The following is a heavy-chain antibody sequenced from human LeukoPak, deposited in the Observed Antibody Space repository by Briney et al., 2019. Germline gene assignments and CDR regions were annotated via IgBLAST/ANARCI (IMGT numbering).Heavy chain of an antibody. CDR1: GYTFTSYP. CDR2: INTNTGNP. CDR3: ARWSCSGDNCYLSHSDY. Sequence: GASVKVSCKASGYTFTSYPMNWVRQAPGQGLEWMGWINTNTGNPTYAQGFTGRFVFSLGTSVRTAYLQISSLKAEDTAVYYCARWSCSGDNCYLSHSDYWGQGTLVTVSS. V-gene: IGHV7-4-1*02. J-gene: IGHJ4*02. D-gene: IGHD2-15*01.